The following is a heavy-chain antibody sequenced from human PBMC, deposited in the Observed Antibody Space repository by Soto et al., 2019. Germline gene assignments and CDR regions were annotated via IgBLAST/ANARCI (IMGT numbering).Heavy chain of an antibody. CDR2: IWYDGSNK. J-gene: IGHJ4*02. Sequence: QVQLVESGGGVVQPGRSLRLSCAASGFTFRSYGMHWVRQAPGKGLEWVAVIWYDGSNKYYADSVKGRFTISKDNSKSTLYLQMNSLSAEDTAVYYCARDLNIVATKGSSLGYLGQGTLVNVSS. D-gene: IGHD5-12*01. CDR3: ARDLNIVATKGSSLGY. CDR1: GFTFRSYG. V-gene: IGHV3-33*01.